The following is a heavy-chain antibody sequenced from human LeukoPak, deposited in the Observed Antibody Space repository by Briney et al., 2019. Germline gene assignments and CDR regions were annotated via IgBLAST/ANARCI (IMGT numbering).Heavy chain of an antibody. D-gene: IGHD2-15*01. Sequence: GGSLRLSCATSGFNFGEFVVSWVRQAPETGLEWVGFIRDKANGGTTEYAASVEGRFMIARDDSKGLAYLEMNSLKVDDTGTYYCSRGFAADWGQGALVTVSS. CDR1: GFNFGEFV. CDR2: IRDKANGGTT. J-gene: IGHJ4*02. V-gene: IGHV3-49*04. CDR3: SRGFAAD.